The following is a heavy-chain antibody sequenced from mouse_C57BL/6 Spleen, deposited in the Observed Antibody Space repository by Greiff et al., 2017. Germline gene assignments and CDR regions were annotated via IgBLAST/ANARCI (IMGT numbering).Heavy chain of an antibody. J-gene: IGHJ4*01. CDR2: IYPGDGDT. D-gene: IGHD3-1*01. CDR3: ARSGLSYAMDY. CDR1: GYAFSSSW. Sequence: QVQLKESGPELVKPGASVKISCKASGYAFSSSWMNWVKQRPGKGLEWIGRIYPGDGDTNYNGKFKGKATLTADKSSSTAYMQLSSLTSEDSAVYFCARSGLSYAMDYWGQGTSVTVSS. V-gene: IGHV1-82*01.